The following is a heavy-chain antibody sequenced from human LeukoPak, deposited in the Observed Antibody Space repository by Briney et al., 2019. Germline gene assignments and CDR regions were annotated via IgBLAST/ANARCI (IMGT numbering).Heavy chain of an antibody. CDR2: ISGSGGST. D-gene: IGHD2-15*01. CDR3: AKIPSVVVVAAYFDY. V-gene: IGHV3-23*01. Sequence: GGSLRLSCAASGFTFSSYAMSWVRQAPGKGLEWVSAISGSGGSTYYADSVKGRFTISRDNSKNTLYLQMNSLRAEDTAVYYCAKIPSVVVVAAYFDYWGQGTLVTVSS. J-gene: IGHJ4*02. CDR1: GFTFSSYA.